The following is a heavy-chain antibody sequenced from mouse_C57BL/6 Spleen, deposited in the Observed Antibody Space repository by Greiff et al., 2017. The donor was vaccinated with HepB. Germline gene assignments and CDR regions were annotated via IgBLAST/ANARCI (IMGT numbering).Heavy chain of an antibody. J-gene: IGHJ1*03. D-gene: IGHD2-4*01. CDR2: IDPSDSYT. CDR1: GYTFTSYW. CDR3: ARRGYDYLHWYFDV. V-gene: IGHV1-69*01. Sequence: QVQLQQPGAELVMPGASVKLSCKASGYTFTSYWMHWVQQRPGQGLEWIGEIDPSDSYTNYNQKFKGKATLTVDTSSSTAYMQLSSLTSEDSAVYCCARRGYDYLHWYFDVWGTGTTVTVSS.